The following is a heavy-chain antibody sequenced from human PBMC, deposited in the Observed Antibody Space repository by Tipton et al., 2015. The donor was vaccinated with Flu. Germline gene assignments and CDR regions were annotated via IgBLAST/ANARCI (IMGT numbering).Heavy chain of an antibody. Sequence: SLRLSCAASGFTFHDYGMSWVRQAPGKGLEWVSGINWNGGSTGYADSVKGRFTISRDNAKNSLYLQMNSLRAEDTALYYCAREWGGSSTYYYGMDVWGQGTTVTVSS. CDR1: GFTFHDYG. D-gene: IGHD6-6*01. V-gene: IGHV3-20*04. CDR3: AREWGGSSTYYYGMDV. CDR2: INWNGGST. J-gene: IGHJ6*02.